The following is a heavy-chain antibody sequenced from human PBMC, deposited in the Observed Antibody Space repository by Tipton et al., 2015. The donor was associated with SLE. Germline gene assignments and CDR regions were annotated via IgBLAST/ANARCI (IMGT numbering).Heavy chain of an antibody. V-gene: IGHV4-59*01. CDR2: IYYSGST. D-gene: IGHD3-9*01. CDR3: ARAYYDILTGPRGFDY. J-gene: IGHJ4*02. Sequence: GLVKPSETLSLTCAVYGGSFSGYYWSWIRQPPGKGLEWIGYIYYSGSTNYNPSLKSRVTISVDTSKNQFSLKLSSVTAADTAVYYCARAYYDILTGPRGFDYWGQGTLVTVSS. CDR1: GGSFSGYY.